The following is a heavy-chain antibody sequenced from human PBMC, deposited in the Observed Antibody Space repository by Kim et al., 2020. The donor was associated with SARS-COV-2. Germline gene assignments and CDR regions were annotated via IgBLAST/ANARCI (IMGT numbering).Heavy chain of an antibody. J-gene: IGHJ6*01. CDR1: GFTFSSYA. Sequence: GGSLRLSCAASGFTFSSYAMHWVRQAPGKGLEWVAVISYDGSNKYYADSVKGRFTISRDNSKNTLYLQMNSLRAEDTAVYYCARDRYEVAGTWVIGYYY. CDR2: ISYDGSNK. CDR3: ARDRYEVAGTWVIGYYY. V-gene: IGHV3-30*04. D-gene: IGHD6-19*01.